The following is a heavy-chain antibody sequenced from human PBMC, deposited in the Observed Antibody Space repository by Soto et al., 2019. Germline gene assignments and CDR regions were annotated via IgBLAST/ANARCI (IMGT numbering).Heavy chain of an antibody. J-gene: IGHJ4*02. V-gene: IGHV3-23*01. CDR1: GFTFGSLP. Sequence: EVQLLESGGGLEQPGGSLRLSCAASGFTFGSLPMSWVRQAPGKGLEWVSALSSSGGSTYYADSVKGRFTFSRDNSKNTLYLQMNSLRAEDTAVYYCAKGSAGMDYWGQGTLVTVSS. CDR3: AKGSAGMDY. CDR2: LSSSGGST.